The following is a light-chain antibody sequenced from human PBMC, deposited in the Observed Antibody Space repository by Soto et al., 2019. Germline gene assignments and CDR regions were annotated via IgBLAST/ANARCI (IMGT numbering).Light chain of an antibody. Sequence: QSVLTQPASVSGSPGQSITISCTGTSSDVGSYNLVSWYQQHPGKAPKLIIYEVTKRPSGVSNRFSGSKSGNTASLTISGLQAEDEADYYCCACAGGSLFEVFGRGTKVTVL. J-gene: IGLJ3*02. CDR2: EVT. CDR3: CACAGGSLFEV. V-gene: IGLV2-23*02. CDR1: SSDVGSYNL.